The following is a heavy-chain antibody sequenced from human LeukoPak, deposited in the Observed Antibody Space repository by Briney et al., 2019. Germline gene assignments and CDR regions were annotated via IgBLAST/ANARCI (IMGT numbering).Heavy chain of an antibody. CDR1: GFTFSSYA. Sequence: GGSLRLSCAASGFTFSSYAMHWVRQAPGKGLEYVSAISSNGGSTYYANSVKGRFTISRDNSKNTLYLQMNSLRAEDTAVYYCAKEGTMVRGVIDKNNWFDPWGQGTLVTVSS. D-gene: IGHD3-10*01. J-gene: IGHJ5*02. V-gene: IGHV3-64*01. CDR2: ISSNGGST. CDR3: AKEGTMVRGVIDKNNWFDP.